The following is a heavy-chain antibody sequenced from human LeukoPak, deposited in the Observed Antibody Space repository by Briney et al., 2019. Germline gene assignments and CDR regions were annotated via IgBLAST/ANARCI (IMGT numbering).Heavy chain of an antibody. V-gene: IGHV6-1*01. CDR3: ARRLTQYDCFDP. J-gene: IGHJ5*02. CDR1: GDRVSSNSVT. Sequence: LSQTLSLTCAISGDRVSSNSVTWNWIRQSPSRGLEWLGRTYYRSTWYNDYAVSVRGRITVNPDTSKNQFSLHLNSVTPEDTAVYYCARRLTQYDCFDPWGQGILVTVSS. D-gene: IGHD2-2*01. CDR2: TYYRSTWYN.